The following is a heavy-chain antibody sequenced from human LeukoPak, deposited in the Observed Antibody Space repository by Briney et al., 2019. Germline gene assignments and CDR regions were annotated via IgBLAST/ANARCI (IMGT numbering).Heavy chain of an antibody. CDR2: INHSGST. V-gene: IGHV4-34*01. J-gene: IGHJ4*02. CDR3: ARVLGGY. D-gene: IGHD3-16*01. Sequence: SETLSLTCAVYGGSFSGYYWSWIRQPPGKGLEWIGEINHSGSTNHNPSLKSRVTISVDTSKNQFSLKLSSVTAADTAVYYCARVLGGYWGQGTLVTVSS. CDR1: GGSFSGYY.